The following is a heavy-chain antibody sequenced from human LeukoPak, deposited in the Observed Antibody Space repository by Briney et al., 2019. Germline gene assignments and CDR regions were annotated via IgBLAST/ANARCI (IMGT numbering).Heavy chain of an antibody. CDR3: ARSQYYYDSSGYYWYFDL. V-gene: IGHV4-34*01. CDR2: INHSGST. Sequence: NPSETLSLTCAVYGGSFSGYYWSWIRQPPGKGLEWIGEINHSGSTNYNPSLKSRVTISVDTSKNQFSLKLSSVTAADTAVYYCARSQYYYDSSGYYWYFDLLGRGTLVTVSS. D-gene: IGHD3-22*01. CDR1: GGSFSGYY. J-gene: IGHJ2*01.